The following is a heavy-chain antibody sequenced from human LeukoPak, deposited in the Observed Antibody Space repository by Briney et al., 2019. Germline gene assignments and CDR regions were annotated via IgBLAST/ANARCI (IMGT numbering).Heavy chain of an antibody. Sequence: PGGSLRLSCAASGFTFSTYEMNWVRRAPGKGLEWASFITSSGSNIYYADSVKGRFTISRDNAKSSLYLQMKRLRAEDTAIYYCARSLQGRFDIWGQGTMVTVSS. J-gene: IGHJ3*02. CDR1: GFTFSTYE. CDR2: ITSSGSNI. D-gene: IGHD3-10*01. CDR3: ARSLQGRFDI. V-gene: IGHV3-48*03.